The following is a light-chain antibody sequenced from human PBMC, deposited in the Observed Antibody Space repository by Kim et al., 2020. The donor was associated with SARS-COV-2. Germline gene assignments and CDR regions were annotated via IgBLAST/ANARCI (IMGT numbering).Light chain of an antibody. Sequence: EIVLTQSPGTLSLSPGERATLSCWASQSVSNNYLAWYQQRRGQAPRLLTYDASSRATGIPDRFSGSGSGTDFTLTISRLEPEDFAVYYCQQYGSSPITFGQGTRLEIK. V-gene: IGKV3-20*01. CDR3: QQYGSSPIT. J-gene: IGKJ5*01. CDR1: QSVSNNY. CDR2: DAS.